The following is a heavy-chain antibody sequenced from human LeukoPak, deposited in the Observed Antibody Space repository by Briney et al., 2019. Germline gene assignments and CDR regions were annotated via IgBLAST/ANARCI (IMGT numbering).Heavy chain of an antibody. Sequence: PGGSLRLSCVASGFTFVHFSMHWVRQAPGKGLEWVAFVSGEQTDKYYADYVKGRFTISRYNSRNTLFLEMNSLKPDDTDVYYCARDQPGTYTISSTWCQGTLVAVAS. D-gene: IGHD7-27*01. J-gene: IGHJ5*02. CDR1: GFTFVHFS. CDR2: VSGEQTDK. CDR3: ARDQPGTYTISST. V-gene: IGHV3-30*04.